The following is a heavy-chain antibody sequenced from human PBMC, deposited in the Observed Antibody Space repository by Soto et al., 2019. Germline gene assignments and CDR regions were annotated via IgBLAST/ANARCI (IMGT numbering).Heavy chain of an antibody. Sequence: PGESLKISCKGSGYSFTSYWIGWVRQMPGKGLAWMGIIYPGDSDTRYSPSFPGQVTISADKSISTAYLQWSSLKASDTAMYYCATLLVPAAIYSFDYLGQGTRVTVSS. CDR1: GYSFTSYW. J-gene: IGHJ4*02. V-gene: IGHV5-51*01. D-gene: IGHD2-2*01. CDR3: ATLLVPAAIYSFDY. CDR2: IYPGDSDT.